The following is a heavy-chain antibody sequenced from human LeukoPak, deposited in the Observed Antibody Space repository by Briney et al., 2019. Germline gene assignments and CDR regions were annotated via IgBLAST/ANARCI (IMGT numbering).Heavy chain of an antibody. CDR1: GFTVSSNY. V-gene: IGHV3-53*04. CDR3: ARSPDSSGYYFRENYFDY. CDR2: IYSGGST. D-gene: IGHD3-22*01. J-gene: IGHJ4*02. Sequence: GGSLRLSCAASGFTVSSNYMSWVRQAPGKGLEWVSVIYSGGSTYYADSVKGRFTISRHNSKNTLYLQMNSLRAEDTAVYHCARSPDSSGYYFRENYFDYWGQGTLVTVSS.